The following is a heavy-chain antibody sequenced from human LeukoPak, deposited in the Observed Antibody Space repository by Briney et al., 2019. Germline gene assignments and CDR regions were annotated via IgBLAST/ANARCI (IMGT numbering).Heavy chain of an antibody. CDR1: GFSFSTFW. J-gene: IGHJ4*02. D-gene: IGHD4-17*01. CDR3: ARDKSYGDSEDY. Sequence: GGSLRLSCTASGFSFSTFWMSWVRQAPGKGLEWVANIIQDGSQKYYVDSVKGRFTISRDNAKNSLYLQMNSLRAEDTAIYYCARDKSYGDSEDYWGQGTLVTVSS. CDR2: IIQDGSQK. V-gene: IGHV3-7*05.